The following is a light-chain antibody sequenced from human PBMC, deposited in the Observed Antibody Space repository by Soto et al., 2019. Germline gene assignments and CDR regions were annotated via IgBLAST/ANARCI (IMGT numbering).Light chain of an antibody. Sequence: DIQMTQSPSSLSASVGDRVTITCRASQSISSYLNWYQQKPRKAPKLLICAASSLQSGVPSRFSGSGSGTDFTLTISSLQPEDFATYYCQQSYSTPYTFGQGTKLEIK. J-gene: IGKJ2*01. CDR1: QSISSY. V-gene: IGKV1-39*01. CDR2: AAS. CDR3: QQSYSTPYT.